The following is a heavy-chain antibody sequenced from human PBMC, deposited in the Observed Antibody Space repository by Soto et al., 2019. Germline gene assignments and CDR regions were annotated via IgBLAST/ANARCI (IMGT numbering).Heavy chain of an antibody. V-gene: IGHV3-30*18. Sequence: GSLRLSCAASGFTFSSYGMHWVRQAPGKGLEWVAVISYDGSNKYYADSVKGRFTISRDNSKNTLYLQMNSLRAEDTAVYYCAKEGGNSGLSYYYYGMDVWGQGTTVTVSS. J-gene: IGHJ6*02. CDR1: GFTFSSYG. CDR2: ISYDGSNK. D-gene: IGHD4-4*01. CDR3: AKEGGNSGLSYYYYGMDV.